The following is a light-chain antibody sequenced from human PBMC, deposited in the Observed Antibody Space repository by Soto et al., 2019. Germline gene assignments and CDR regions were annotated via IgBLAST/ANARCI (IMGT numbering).Light chain of an antibody. CDR1: SSDVGGYNY. J-gene: IGLJ3*02. CDR3: SSYTSSSTLEGV. V-gene: IGLV2-14*01. CDR2: EVS. Sequence: QSALTQPASVPGSPGQSITISCTGTSSDVGGYNYVSWYQQHPGKAPKLMIYEVSNRPSGVSNRFSGSKSGNTASLTISGLQAEDEADYYCSSYTSSSTLEGVFGGGTKLTVL.